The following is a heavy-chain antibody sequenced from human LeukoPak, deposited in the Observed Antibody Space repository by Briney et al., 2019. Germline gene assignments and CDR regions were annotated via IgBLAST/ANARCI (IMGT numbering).Heavy chain of an antibody. V-gene: IGHV4-4*07. Sequence: SETLSLTCTASGGSISSYYWIWLRQPAGKGLEWIGRIYTSGSTNYNPSLKSRVTMSVDTSRNQFSLKLSSVTAADTAVYYCARDGEAENAFDIWGQGTMVTVSS. CDR2: IYTSGST. CDR3: ARDGEAENAFDI. J-gene: IGHJ3*02. D-gene: IGHD7-27*01. CDR1: GGSISSYY.